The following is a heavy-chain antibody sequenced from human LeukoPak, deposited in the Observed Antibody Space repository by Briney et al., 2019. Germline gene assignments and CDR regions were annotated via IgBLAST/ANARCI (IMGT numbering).Heavy chain of an antibody. CDR2: IYYSGST. V-gene: IGHV4-39*07. CDR1: GGSISSSSRY. Sequence: PSETLSLTCTVSGGSISSSSRYWGWIRQPPGKGLEWIGSIYYSGSTYYNPSLKSRVTISVDTSKNQFSPKLSSVTAADTAVYYCARVRPRRYSGYDPAFDIWGQGTMVTVSS. J-gene: IGHJ3*02. CDR3: ARVRPRRYSGYDPAFDI. D-gene: IGHD5-12*01.